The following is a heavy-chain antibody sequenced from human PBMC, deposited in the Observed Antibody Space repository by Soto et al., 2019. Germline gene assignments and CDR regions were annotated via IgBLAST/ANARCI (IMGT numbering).Heavy chain of an antibody. V-gene: IGHV2-5*02. D-gene: IGHD3-10*01. J-gene: IGHJ5*02. Sequence: QITLKESGPTLVRPTQTLTLTCTFSGFSLSTTGVGVGWIRQPPGKALEWLALIYWDDDKRYSPSLKSRLTIPKDTSKNEVILTMTNMDPVDTATYYCAQSLCDYGLGRERANYFDPWGPGTLVTVSS. CDR1: GFSLSTTGVG. CDR3: AQSLCDYGLGRERANYFDP. CDR2: IYWDDDK.